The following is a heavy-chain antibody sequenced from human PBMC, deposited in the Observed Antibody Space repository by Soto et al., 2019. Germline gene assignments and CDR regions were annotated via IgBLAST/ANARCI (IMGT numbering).Heavy chain of an antibody. CDR2: IYHSGST. J-gene: IGHJ4*02. Sequence: QLQLQESGSGLVKPSQTLSLTCAVSGGSISSGGYSWSWIRQPPGKGLEWIGYIYHSGSTYYNPSLKSRVTMSVDRSKNQYSLKLSCVTAADTAVYYCTRSITGTLGRLDYWGQVTLVTVSS. CDR3: TRSITGTLGRLDY. V-gene: IGHV4-30-2*01. CDR1: GGSISSGGYS. D-gene: IGHD1-7*01.